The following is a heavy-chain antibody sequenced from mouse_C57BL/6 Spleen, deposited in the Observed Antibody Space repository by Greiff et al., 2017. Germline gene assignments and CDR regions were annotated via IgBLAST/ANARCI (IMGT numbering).Heavy chain of an antibody. V-gene: IGHV1-61*01. CDR2: IYPSDSET. J-gene: IGHJ1*03. CDR3: AREDTTVVDWYFDV. Sequence: VQLQQPGAELVRPGSSVKLSCKASGYTFTSYWMDWVKQRPGPGLEWIGNIYPSDSETHYNQKFKDKATLTVDKSSSTAYMQLSSLTSEDSAVYYCAREDTTVVDWYFDVWGTGTTVTVSS. D-gene: IGHD1-1*01. CDR1: GYTFTSYW.